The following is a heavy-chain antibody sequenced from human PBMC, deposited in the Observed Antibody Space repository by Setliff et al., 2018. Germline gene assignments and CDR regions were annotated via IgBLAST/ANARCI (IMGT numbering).Heavy chain of an antibody. J-gene: IGHJ6*03. Sequence: GGSLGLSCAASGFTFNVFGMHWVRQAPGKGLEWVSYISSSGSTIYYADSVKGRFTISRDNAKNSLYLQMNSLRAEDTAVYYCAKRDYYDSSGYLLPYMDVWGKGTTVTVSS. V-gene: IGHV3-48*04. CDR2: ISSSGSTI. CDR3: AKRDYYDSSGYLLPYMDV. D-gene: IGHD3-22*01. CDR1: GFTFNVFG.